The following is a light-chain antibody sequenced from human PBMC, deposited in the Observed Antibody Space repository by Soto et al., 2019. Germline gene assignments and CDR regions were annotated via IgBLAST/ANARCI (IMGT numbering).Light chain of an antibody. J-gene: IGLJ2*01. V-gene: IGLV1-44*01. CDR1: SSNIGSNP. CDR3: AAWDDSLNDVV. CDR2: SNN. Sequence: QSVLTQPPSASGTPGQRVSISCSGGSSNIGSNPVNWYQQLPGTAPKLLIYSNNQRPSGVPDRFSGSKFGTSASLAISGLQSEDEADYYCAAWDDSLNDVVFGGGTKLTVL.